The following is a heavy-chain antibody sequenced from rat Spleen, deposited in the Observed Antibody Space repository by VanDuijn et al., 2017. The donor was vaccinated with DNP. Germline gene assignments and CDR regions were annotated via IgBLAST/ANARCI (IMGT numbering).Heavy chain of an antibody. J-gene: IGHJ2*01. CDR2: ISYEGFTT. Sequence: EVQLVESGGDLVQPGRSLKLSCVASGFTFNKYWMAWIRQVPGRGLEWVASISYEGFTTYYGDSVKGRFTISRDNAKSTLYLQMNSLRSEDMATYYCVRWNSGHFDYWGQGVMVTVSS. CDR1: GFTFNKYW. V-gene: IGHV5-31*01. CDR3: VRWNSGHFDY. D-gene: IGHD4-3*01.